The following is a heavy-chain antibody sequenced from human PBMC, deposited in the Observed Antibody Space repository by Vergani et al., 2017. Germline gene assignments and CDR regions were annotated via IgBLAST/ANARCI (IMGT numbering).Heavy chain of an antibody. CDR2: IKSKTDGGTT. D-gene: IGHD3-3*01. J-gene: IGHJ4*02. CDR3: TTGYYDFWSGFDY. CDR1: GFTFSNAW. Sequence: EVQLVESGGGLVKPGGSLRLSCAASGFTFSNAWMSWVRQAPGKGLEWVGRIKSKTDGGTTDHAAPVKGRFTISRDDSKNTLYLQMNSLKTEDTAVYYCTTGYYDFWSGFDYWGQGTLVTVSS. V-gene: IGHV3-15*01.